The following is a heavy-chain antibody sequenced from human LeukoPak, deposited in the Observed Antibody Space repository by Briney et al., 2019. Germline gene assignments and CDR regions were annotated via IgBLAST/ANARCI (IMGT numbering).Heavy chain of an antibody. CDR2: INHSGST. V-gene: IGHV4-34*01. Sequence: SETLSLTCDVYGGSFSGYYWSWIRQPPGKGLEWIGEINHSGSTNYNPSLKSRVTISVDTSKNQFSLKLSSVTAADTAVYYCARAGGSYFYYYYYGMDVWGQGTTVTVSS. D-gene: IGHD1-26*01. CDR1: GGSFSGYY. J-gene: IGHJ6*02. CDR3: ARAGGSYFYYYYYGMDV.